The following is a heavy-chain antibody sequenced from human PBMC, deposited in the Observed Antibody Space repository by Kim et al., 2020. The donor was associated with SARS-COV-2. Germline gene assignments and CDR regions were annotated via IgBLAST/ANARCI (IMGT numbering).Heavy chain of an antibody. Sequence: DCVQGRYTITRDNAKNSLNLQMNRLRAEDTAVYYCARDRSSSGWTYGMDVWGQGTTVTVSS. V-gene: IGHV3-48*01. D-gene: IGHD6-19*01. CDR3: ARDRSSSGWTYGMDV. J-gene: IGHJ6*02.